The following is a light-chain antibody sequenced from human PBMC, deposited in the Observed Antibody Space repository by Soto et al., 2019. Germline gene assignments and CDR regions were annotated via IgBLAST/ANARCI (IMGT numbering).Light chain of an antibody. CDR2: EVT. Sequence: QSVVTQPPSASGSPGQSVTISCVGTGSDVGGYNYVSWYQQHPGKAPKLMIYEVTKRPSGVPDRFSGSKSGNTASLTVSGLQADDEADYYCSSFAGTSVVFGGGTKLTVL. J-gene: IGLJ2*01. V-gene: IGLV2-8*01. CDR1: GSDVGGYNY. CDR3: SSFAGTSVV.